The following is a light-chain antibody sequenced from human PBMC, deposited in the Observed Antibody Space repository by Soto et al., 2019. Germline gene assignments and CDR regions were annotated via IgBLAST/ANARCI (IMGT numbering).Light chain of an antibody. Sequence: QSALTQPASVSVSPGQSSTISCTGTSSDVVGYNCVSWYQQHPGKAPKLMIYEVSNRPPEVYNRFYGYKSGNTASLTISGLEAEDEADYYRISYTRSSPRVFGGGTKLTAL. CDR3: ISYTRSSPRV. V-gene: IGLV2-14*01. CDR1: SSDVVGYNC. CDR2: EVS. J-gene: IGLJ3*02.